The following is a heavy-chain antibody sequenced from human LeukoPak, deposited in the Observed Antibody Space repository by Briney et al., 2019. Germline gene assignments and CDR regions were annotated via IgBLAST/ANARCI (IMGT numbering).Heavy chain of an antibody. CDR2: INAGNGNT. V-gene: IGHV1-3*01. Sequence: ASVKVSCKASGGTFSSYAISWVRQAPGQRLEWMGWINAGNGNTKYSQKFQGRVTITRDTSASTAYMELSSLRSEDTAVYYCAREGIVYGEWDYWGQGTLVTVSS. J-gene: IGHJ4*02. D-gene: IGHD4-17*01. CDR1: GGTFSSYA. CDR3: AREGIVYGEWDY.